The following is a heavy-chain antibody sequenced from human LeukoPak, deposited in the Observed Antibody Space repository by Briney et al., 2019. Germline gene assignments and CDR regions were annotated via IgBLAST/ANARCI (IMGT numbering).Heavy chain of an antibody. V-gene: IGHV1-69*06. Sequence: ASVKVSCKASGGTFSSYAISWVRQAPGQGLEWMGGIIPIFGTANYAQKFQGRVTITADKSTSTAYMELSSLRSEDTAVYYCARGPITMVRGVHKYYFDYWGQGTLVTVSS. D-gene: IGHD3-10*01. CDR1: GGTFSSYA. CDR3: ARGPITMVRGVHKYYFDY. J-gene: IGHJ4*02. CDR2: IIPIFGTA.